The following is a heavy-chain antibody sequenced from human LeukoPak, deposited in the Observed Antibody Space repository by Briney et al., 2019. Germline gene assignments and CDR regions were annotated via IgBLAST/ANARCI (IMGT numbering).Heavy chain of an antibody. CDR2: IYYSGST. CDR3: ARHGRNYYYSSGYYDFDY. V-gene: IGHV4-59*08. Sequence: SETLSLTCTVSGGSISSYYWSWIRQPPGKGLEWIGYIYYSGSTNYNPSLKSRVTISVDTSKNQFSLKLSSVTAADTAVYYCARHGRNYYYSSGYYDFDYWGQGTLVTVSS. J-gene: IGHJ4*02. CDR1: GGSISSYY. D-gene: IGHD3-22*01.